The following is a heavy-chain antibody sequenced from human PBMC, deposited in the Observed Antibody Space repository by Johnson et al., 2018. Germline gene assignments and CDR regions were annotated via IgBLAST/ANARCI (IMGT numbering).Heavy chain of an antibody. V-gene: IGHV3-7*01. CDR3: ARGGDYGGGDCYTPDY. Sequence: EVQLLESGGGLVQPGGSLILSCAASRFTFSSYWMSWVRQAPGKGLEWVANIKQDGSEKYYVDSVKGRFTISRDNAKNSLYLQMNSLRAEDTAVYYCARGGDYGGGDCYTPDYWGQGTLVTVSS. D-gene: IGHD2-21*02. J-gene: IGHJ4*02. CDR2: IKQDGSEK. CDR1: RFTFSSYW.